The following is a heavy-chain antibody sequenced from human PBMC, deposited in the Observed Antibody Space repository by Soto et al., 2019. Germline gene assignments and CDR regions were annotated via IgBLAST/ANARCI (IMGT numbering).Heavy chain of an antibody. J-gene: IGHJ4*02. D-gene: IGHD2-21*02. CDR2: ISAYNGDT. V-gene: IGHV1-18*04. Sequence: QVQLVQSGAEVKQPGASVKVSCKASGYTFTSNGVSWVRQAPGQGLEWMGWISAYNGDTKYSQKFQGRVTMTTDTSTSTAYMELRSLRSDATAVYYCARVHYYSTLDYWGQGTLVTVSS. CDR1: GYTFTSNG. CDR3: ARVHYYSTLDY.